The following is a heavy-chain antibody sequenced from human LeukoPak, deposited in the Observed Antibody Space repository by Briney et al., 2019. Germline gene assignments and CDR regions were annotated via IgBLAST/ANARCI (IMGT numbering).Heavy chain of an antibody. Sequence: GGSLGLSCAASGFTFTSYWMTWVRQAPGKGLEWVANTKHDGSERYYVDSVKGRFTISRDSVKNSLFLQMDSLRAEDTAVYYCARGGLYGDYYFDYWGQGTLVTVTS. CDR3: ARGGLYGDYYFDY. CDR1: GFTFTSYW. V-gene: IGHV3-7*04. D-gene: IGHD2-21*02. J-gene: IGHJ4*02. CDR2: TKHDGSER.